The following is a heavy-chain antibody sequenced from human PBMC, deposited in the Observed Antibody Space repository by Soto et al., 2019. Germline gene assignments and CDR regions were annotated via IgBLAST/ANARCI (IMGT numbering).Heavy chain of an antibody. CDR2: IYYSGST. D-gene: IGHD3-22*01. Sequence: PSETLSLTCTVSGGSISSGGYDWSWIRQHPGKGLEWMGYIYYSGSTYYNPSLKSRVTISVDTSKNQFSLKLSSVTAADTAVYYCARGRYDSSAHHFDYWGQGTLVTVSS. J-gene: IGHJ4*02. CDR3: ARGRYDSSAHHFDY. CDR1: GGSISSGGYD. V-gene: IGHV4-31*03.